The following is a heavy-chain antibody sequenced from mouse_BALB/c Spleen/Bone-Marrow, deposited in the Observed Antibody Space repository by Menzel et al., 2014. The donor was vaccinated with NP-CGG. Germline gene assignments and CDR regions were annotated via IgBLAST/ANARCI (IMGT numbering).Heavy chain of an antibody. CDR3: AGWGGNYGGFAY. Sequence: VQLQQPGAELVKPGASVKLSCTASGFNIKDTYMHWVKQRPEQGLEWIGRIDPANGNTKYDPKFQGKATITADTSSNTAYLQLSSLTSEDTAVYYCAGWGGNYGGFAYWGQGTLVTVSA. CDR2: IDPANGNT. D-gene: IGHD2-1*01. J-gene: IGHJ3*01. V-gene: IGHV14-3*02. CDR1: GFNIKDTY.